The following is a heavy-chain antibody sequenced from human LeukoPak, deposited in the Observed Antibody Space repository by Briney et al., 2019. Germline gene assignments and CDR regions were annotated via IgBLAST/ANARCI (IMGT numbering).Heavy chain of an antibody. V-gene: IGHV3-53*01. CDR3: ARGGFWSCYSNHFHY. CDR1: GFTVSSNY. Sequence: GGSLRLSCAASGFTVSSNYMSWVRQAPGKGLEWVSVIYSGGSTYYADSVKGRFTISRDNSKNTLYLQMHSLRAEDTAVYYCARGGFWSCYSNHFHYWGQGTLVTVSS. D-gene: IGHD3-3*01. J-gene: IGHJ4*02. CDR2: IYSGGST.